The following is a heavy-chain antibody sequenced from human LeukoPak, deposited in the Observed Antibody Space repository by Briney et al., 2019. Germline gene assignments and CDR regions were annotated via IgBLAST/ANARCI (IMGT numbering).Heavy chain of an antibody. D-gene: IGHD3-16*02. CDR2: INPNTGGT. J-gene: IGHJ5*02. V-gene: IGHV1-2*02. Sequence: ASVKVSCKASGYTVSGFYVHWVRQAPGQGLEWMGLINPNTGGTNYAQKFQGRVVMTMDTATSTAYLDLSRLTSDDTAIYYCASSFYRQTDAWGQGSLVTVSS. CDR3: ASSFYRQTDA. CDR1: GYTVSGFY.